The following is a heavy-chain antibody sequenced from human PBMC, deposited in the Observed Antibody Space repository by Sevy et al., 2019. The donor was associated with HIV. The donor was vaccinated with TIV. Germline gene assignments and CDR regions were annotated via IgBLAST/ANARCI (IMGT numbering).Heavy chain of an antibody. CDR1: GFIFSNFA. J-gene: IGHJ1*01. CDR3: ARGENNDEFFQY. CDR2: TSYDGSHK. V-gene: IGHV3-30*04. D-gene: IGHD1-26*01. Sequence: GGSLRLSCTVSGFIFSNFAMHWVRQAPGKGLEWVAVTSYDGSHKYYADSLNGRFTVSRDNSRNIVSLEMSSLRRDDTAVYYCARGENNDEFFQYWGQGTLVTVSS.